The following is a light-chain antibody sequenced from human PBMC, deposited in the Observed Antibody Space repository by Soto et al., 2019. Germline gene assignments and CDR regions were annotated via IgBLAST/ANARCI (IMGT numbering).Light chain of an antibody. CDR2: AAS. V-gene: IGKV1-12*01. CDR1: QGIAKW. Sequence: DIQMTHSPSTLSASVGDRVTITCLASQGIAKWLAWYQQKPGKAHKLLIYAASSLESGVPSRFSGSGSGTDFTLTISSLQPEDFATYYCQQANRFPISIGQGTRLEIK. CDR3: QQANRFPIS. J-gene: IGKJ5*01.